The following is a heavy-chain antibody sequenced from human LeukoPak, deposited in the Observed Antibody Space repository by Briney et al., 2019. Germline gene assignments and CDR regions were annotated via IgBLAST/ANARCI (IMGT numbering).Heavy chain of an antibody. V-gene: IGHV3-30-3*01. CDR2: ISYDGSNK. CDR3: ARGPPLYSSGWFDY. J-gene: IGHJ4*02. CDR1: GFTFSSYA. Sequence: GGSLRLSCAASGFTFSSYAMHWVRQAPGKGLEWVAVISYDGSNKYYADSVKGRFTISRDNSKNTLYQQMNSLRAEDTAVYYCARGPPLYSSGWFDYWGQGTLVTVSS. D-gene: IGHD6-19*01.